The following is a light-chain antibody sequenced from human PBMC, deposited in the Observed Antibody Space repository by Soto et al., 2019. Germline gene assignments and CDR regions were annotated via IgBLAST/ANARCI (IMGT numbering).Light chain of an antibody. V-gene: IGLV1-40*01. CDR2: GDN. J-gene: IGLJ1*01. CDR3: QSYDSSLNTFV. Sequence: QSVLTQPPSVSGAPGRRVAISCTGGSSNIGAEYDVHWYQQLPGTAPKRLIYGDNNRPSAVPDRFSGSKSGTSASLAITGLQPEDEADYYCQSYDSSLNTFVLGPGTKVTV. CDR1: SSNIGAEYD.